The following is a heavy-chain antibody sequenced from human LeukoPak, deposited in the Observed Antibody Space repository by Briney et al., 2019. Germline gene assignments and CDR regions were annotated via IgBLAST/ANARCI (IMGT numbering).Heavy chain of an antibody. CDR3: ARDDPRAYCSSTSCSGLFDY. Sequence: GGSLRLSCAASGFTFSSYSMNWVRQAPGQGLEWVSYITSDSTTMFYADSVKGRFTISRDNAKNSLYLQMNSLRAEDTAVYYCARDDPRAYCSSTSCSGLFDYWGQGTLATVSS. CDR2: ITSDSTTM. D-gene: IGHD2-2*01. V-gene: IGHV3-48*04. CDR1: GFTFSSYS. J-gene: IGHJ4*02.